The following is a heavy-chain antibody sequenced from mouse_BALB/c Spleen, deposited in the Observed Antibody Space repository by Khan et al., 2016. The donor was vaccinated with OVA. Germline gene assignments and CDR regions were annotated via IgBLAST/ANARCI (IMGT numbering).Heavy chain of an antibody. CDR2: ISSGGDYT. Sequence: VELVESGGDLVKPGGSLKLSCAASGFIFSSYSMSWVRQTPDKRLEWVATISSGGDYTYYPDSVKGRFTISRDDAKNTLYLQMSSLKSEDTAMYYCASHLTGSVAYWGQGTLVTVSA. J-gene: IGHJ3*01. V-gene: IGHV5-6*01. CDR1: GFIFSSYS. CDR3: ASHLTGSVAY. D-gene: IGHD4-1*01.